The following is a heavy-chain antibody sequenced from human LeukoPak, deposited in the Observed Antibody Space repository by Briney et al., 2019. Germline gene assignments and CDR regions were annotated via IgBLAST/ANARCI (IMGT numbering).Heavy chain of an antibody. D-gene: IGHD2-2*01. V-gene: IGHV1-3*01. CDR2: INAGNGNT. Sequence: ASVKVSCKASGYTSTSYAMHWVRQAPGQRLEWMGWINAGNGNTKYSQKFQGRVTITRDTSASTAYMELSSLRSEDTAVYYCARDMEYCSSTSCQNGMDVWGKGTTVTVSS. CDR3: ARDMEYCSSTSCQNGMDV. J-gene: IGHJ6*04. CDR1: GYTSTSYA.